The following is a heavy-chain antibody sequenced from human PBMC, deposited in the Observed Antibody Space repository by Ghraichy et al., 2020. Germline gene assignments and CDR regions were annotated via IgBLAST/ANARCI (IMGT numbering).Heavy chain of an antibody. Sequence: SETLSLTCTVSGASMTDYYWTWIRQPPGKGLEWIGFIHHTGGSKYNPSLEGRVAISLDTSRGQFSLRVSSVTAADTAVYYCEKGWYGDFLVWGQGTLVNVSS. CDR1: GASMTDYY. CDR2: IHHTGGS. J-gene: IGHJ1*01. V-gene: IGHV4-59*13. CDR3: EKGWYGDFLV. D-gene: IGHD3-10*01.